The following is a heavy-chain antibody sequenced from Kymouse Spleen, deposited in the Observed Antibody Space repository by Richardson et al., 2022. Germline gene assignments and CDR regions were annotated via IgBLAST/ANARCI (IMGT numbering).Heavy chain of an antibody. J-gene: IGHJ6*02. CDR1: GFTFSSYG. CDR2: ISYDGSNK. D-gene: IGHD6-19*01. Sequence: QVQLVESGGGVVQPGRSLRLSCAASGFTFSSYGMHWVRQAPGKGLEWVAVISYDGSNKYYADSVKGRFTISRDNSKNTLYLQMNSLRAEDTAVYYCAKKEYSSGWYYYYYGMDVWGQGTTVTVSS. CDR3: AKKEYSSGWYYYYYGMDV. V-gene: IGHV3-30*18.